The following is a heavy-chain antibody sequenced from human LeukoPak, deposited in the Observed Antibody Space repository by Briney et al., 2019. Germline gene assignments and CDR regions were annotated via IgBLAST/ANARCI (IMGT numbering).Heavy chain of an antibody. CDR3: ARASSIVVVVAHAFDI. CDR1: GGSIGSSSYY. J-gene: IGHJ3*02. D-gene: IGHD2-15*01. Sequence: SETLSLTCTVSGGSIGSSSYYWGWIRQPPGKGLEWIASIYYSGSAYYNPSLKSRVTISVDTSKNQFSLKLSSVTAADTAVYYCARASSIVVVVAHAFDIWGQGTMVTVSS. CDR2: IYYSGSA. V-gene: IGHV4-39*07.